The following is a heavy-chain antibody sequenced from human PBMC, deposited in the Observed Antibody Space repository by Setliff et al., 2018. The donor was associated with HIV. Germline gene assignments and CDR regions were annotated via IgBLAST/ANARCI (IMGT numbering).Heavy chain of an antibody. CDR1: GYTFTDYG. V-gene: IGHV1-18*04. D-gene: IGHD6-19*01. Sequence: ASVKVSCKASGYTFTDYGVTWVRRAPGHGLEWMGWISTYDKNTKYSQRFRDRVTMTADTSTNSVFLDVRSLRSDDTAMYFCARSVSPFDPFDIWGQGTMVTVSS. CDR3: ARSVSPFDPFDI. CDR2: ISTYDKNT. J-gene: IGHJ3*02.